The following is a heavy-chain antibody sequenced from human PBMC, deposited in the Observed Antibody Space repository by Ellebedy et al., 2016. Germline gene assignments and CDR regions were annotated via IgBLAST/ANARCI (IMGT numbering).Heavy chain of an antibody. V-gene: IGHV1-18*01. CDR1: GGTFSSYA. Sequence: ASVKVSCXASGGTFSSYAISWVRQAPGQGLEWMGWMNPNSGNTGYAQKFQGRVTMTTDTSTSTAYMELRSLRSDDTAVYYCARDHCSSASCYSDYWGQGTLVTVSS. J-gene: IGHJ4*02. CDR2: MNPNSGNT. D-gene: IGHD2-2*01. CDR3: ARDHCSSASCYSDY.